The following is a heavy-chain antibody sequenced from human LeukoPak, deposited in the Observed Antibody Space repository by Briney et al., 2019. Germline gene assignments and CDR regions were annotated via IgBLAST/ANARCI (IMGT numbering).Heavy chain of an antibody. CDR3: ARDRRQWPVRCWFDP. V-gene: IGHV3-30*01. J-gene: IGHJ5*02. D-gene: IGHD6-19*01. Sequence: PGGSLRLSCAASGFTFSSYAMHWVRQAPGKGLEWVAVISYDGSNKYYADSVKGRFTISRDNSKNTLYLQMNSLRAEDTAVYYCARDRRQWPVRCWFDPWGQGTLVTVSS. CDR1: GFTFSSYA. CDR2: ISYDGSNK.